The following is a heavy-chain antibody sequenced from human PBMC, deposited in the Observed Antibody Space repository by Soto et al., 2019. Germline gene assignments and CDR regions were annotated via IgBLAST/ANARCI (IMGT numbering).Heavy chain of an antibody. CDR2: IYSGGST. CDR3: ARDYYGGNSRYFAL. D-gene: IGHD2-21*02. J-gene: IGHJ2*01. V-gene: IGHV3-66*01. Sequence: EVQLVESGGGLVQPGGSLRLSCAASGFTVSSHYMSWVRQAPGKGLEWVSVIYSGGSTYYTDSVKGRFTISRDNSKNTVFLQMNRLRAEDTDVYYCARDYYGGNSRYFALWGRGTLVTVSS. CDR1: GFTVSSHY.